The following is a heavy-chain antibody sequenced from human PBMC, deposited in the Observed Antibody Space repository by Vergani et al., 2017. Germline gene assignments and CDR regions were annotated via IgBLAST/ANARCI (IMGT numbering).Heavy chain of an antibody. J-gene: IGHJ5*02. CDR2: MSHSGSP. V-gene: IGHV4-59*11. CDR1: GVSISAHY. D-gene: IGHD6-19*01. CDR3: ARRGDGHSQWLDA. Sequence: QVQLQESGPGLVKPSETLSLTCTVSGVSISAHYWSWIRQPQGRGLEWIGYMSHSGSPNHNPSLKSRLNISLDMSKNQISLSLSSVTAADTAVYYCARRGDGHSQWLDAWGQGILVTVSS.